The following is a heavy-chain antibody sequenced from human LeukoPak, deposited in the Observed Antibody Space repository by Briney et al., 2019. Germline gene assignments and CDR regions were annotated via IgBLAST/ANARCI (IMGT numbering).Heavy chain of an antibody. CDR3: ASSGSQGY. Sequence: GGSLRLSCAASGFTFSSYAMSWVRQAPGKGLEWVSYISSSSSTIYYADSVKGRFTISRDNAKNSLYLQMNSLRAEDTAVYYCASSGSQGYWGQGTLVTVSS. CDR1: GFTFSSYA. J-gene: IGHJ4*02. CDR2: ISSSSSTI. D-gene: IGHD1-26*01. V-gene: IGHV3-48*04.